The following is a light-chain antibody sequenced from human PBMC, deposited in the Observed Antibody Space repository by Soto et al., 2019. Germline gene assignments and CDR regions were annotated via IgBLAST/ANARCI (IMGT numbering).Light chain of an antibody. V-gene: IGKV3-20*01. CDR1: QSVSRNY. CDR3: QQYVTSPWT. CDR2: GTS. J-gene: IGKJ1*01. Sequence: EIVLTQSPGTLSLSPGERATLSCRASQSVSRNYFAWYQQKPGQAPRLLIYGTSTRATGIPDRFSGSGSGTDFTLTISRLEPEDFAVYSCQQYVTSPWTFGQGTKVEIK.